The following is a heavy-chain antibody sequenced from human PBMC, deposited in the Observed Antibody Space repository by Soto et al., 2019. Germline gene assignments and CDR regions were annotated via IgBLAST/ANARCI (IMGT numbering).Heavy chain of an antibody. D-gene: IGHD6-19*01. Sequence: QVQLVQSGAEVKQPGSSVKVSCKTSGGTFSTYAIYWVRQAPGQGLEWMGAIIPLFGTADYAQKFQGRVTITGAEAPSTASMELISLRSEDTAVYYCARPKDGYSSGYYYFDYWGQGTLVTVSS. J-gene: IGHJ4*02. V-gene: IGHV1-69*01. CDR1: GGTFSTYA. CDR2: IIPLFGTA. CDR3: ARPKDGYSSGYYYFDY.